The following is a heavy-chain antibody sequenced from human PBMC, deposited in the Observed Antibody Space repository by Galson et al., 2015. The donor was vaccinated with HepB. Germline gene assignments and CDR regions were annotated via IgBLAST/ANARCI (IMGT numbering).Heavy chain of an antibody. CDR2: IWYDGSNK. V-gene: IGHV3-33*08. D-gene: IGHD3-22*01. Sequence: SLRLSCAASGFTFSSYGMHWVRQAPGKGLEWVAVIWYDGSNKNYADSVKGRFTISRDNSKNMLYLQMNSLRSEDTAVYYCARETYYDSRLGGSFDPWGQGTLVTVSS. CDR1: GFTFSSYG. CDR3: ARETYYDSRLGGSFDP. J-gene: IGHJ5*02.